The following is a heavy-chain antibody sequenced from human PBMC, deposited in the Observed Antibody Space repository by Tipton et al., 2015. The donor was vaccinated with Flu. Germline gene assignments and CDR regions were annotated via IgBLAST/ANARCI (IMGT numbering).Heavy chain of an antibody. J-gene: IGHJ6*01. CDR1: GFIFSDAW. CDR2: IKSKTSGGTI. D-gene: IGHD6-13*01. CDR3: MWQQDFYDGMDV. Sequence: SLRLSCAASGFIFSDAWMNWVRLAPGKGLEWVGRIKSKTSGGTIDYAAPVKGRFTISRDDSEHTLYLQMNSLESEDTAVYYCMWQQDFYDGMDVRGQGTTVTVSS. V-gene: IGHV3-15*01.